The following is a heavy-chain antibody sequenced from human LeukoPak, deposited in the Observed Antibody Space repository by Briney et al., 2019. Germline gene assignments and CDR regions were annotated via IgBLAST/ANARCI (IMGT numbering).Heavy chain of an antibody. CDR3: AKDPYGDYTFDY. D-gene: IGHD4-17*01. Sequence: PGGSLRLSCAASGFTLSSYGMHWVRQAPGKGLEWVAFIRYDGSNKYYADSVKGRFTISRDNSKNTLYLQMNSLRAEDTAVYYCAKDPYGDYTFDYWGQGTLVTVSS. J-gene: IGHJ4*02. CDR1: GFTLSSYG. CDR2: IRYDGSNK. V-gene: IGHV3-30*02.